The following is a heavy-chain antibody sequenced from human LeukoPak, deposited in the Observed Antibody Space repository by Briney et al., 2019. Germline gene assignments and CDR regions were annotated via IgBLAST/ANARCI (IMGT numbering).Heavy chain of an antibody. CDR2: IYTSGST. Sequence: PSETLSLTCTVSGGSISSGSYYWSWIRQPAGKGLEWIGRIYTSGSTNYNPSLKSRVTISVDTSKNQFSLKLSSVTAADTAVYYCAKRGFWSGYDHYYFDYWGQGTLVTVSS. D-gene: IGHD3-3*01. J-gene: IGHJ4*02. CDR3: AKRGFWSGYDHYYFDY. CDR1: GGSISSGSYY. V-gene: IGHV4-61*02.